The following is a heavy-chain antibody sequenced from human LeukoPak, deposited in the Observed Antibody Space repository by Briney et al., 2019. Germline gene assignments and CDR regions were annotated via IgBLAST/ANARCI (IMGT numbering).Heavy chain of an antibody. D-gene: IGHD2-15*01. CDR2: ISSSSSTM. Sequence: RPGGSLRLSCAASGFTFSSYSMNWVRQAPGKGLEWVSYISSSSSTMYYADSVKGRFSISRDNAKKSLYLQMNSLRAEDTAVYYCAKDHHRRLYESRAGDIFNIGGQGKMVTVFS. V-gene: IGHV3-48*01. CDR1: GFTFSSYS. CDR3: AKDHHRRLYESRAGDIFNI. J-gene: IGHJ3*02.